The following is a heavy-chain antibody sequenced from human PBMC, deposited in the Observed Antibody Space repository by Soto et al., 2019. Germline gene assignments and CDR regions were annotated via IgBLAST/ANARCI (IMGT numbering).Heavy chain of an antibody. CDR3: ARGYSGSFT. CDR1: GFTFSSYW. D-gene: IGHD1-26*01. J-gene: IGHJ4*02. V-gene: IGHV3-74*01. CDR2: INLDGTTT. Sequence: GGSLRLSCAASGFTFSSYWMHWVRQSPGKGLVWVSRINLDGTTTSYADSVKGRFTISRDNAKNTLYLQMNSLRLEDTAVYYCARGYSGSFTGGQGSLVTVSS.